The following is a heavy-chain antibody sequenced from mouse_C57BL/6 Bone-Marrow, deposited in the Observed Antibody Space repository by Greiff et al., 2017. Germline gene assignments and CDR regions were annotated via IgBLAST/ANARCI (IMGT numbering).Heavy chain of an antibody. J-gene: IGHJ3*01. Sequence: SGAELVRPGASVKMSCKASGYTFTSYNMHWVKQTPRQGLEWIGAIYPGNGDTCYNQKFKGKATLTVDKSSSTAYMQLSSLTSEDSAVYFCARGEWLPAWFAYWGQGTLVTVSA. V-gene: IGHV1-12*01. CDR1: GYTFTSYN. CDR2: IYPGNGDT. D-gene: IGHD2-2*01. CDR3: ARGEWLPAWFAY.